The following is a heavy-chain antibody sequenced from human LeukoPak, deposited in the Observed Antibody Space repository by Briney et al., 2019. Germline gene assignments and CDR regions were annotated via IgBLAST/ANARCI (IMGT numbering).Heavy chain of an antibody. D-gene: IGHD5-18*01. Sequence: GGSLRLSCEASGYTFDDYAMHWVRQAPGKGLEWVSAISWNSGSIGYADSVKGRFTISRDNGKNSLYLQMNSLRTEDAALYYCAKGHTYGLGESYLDFWGQGTLVSVSS. V-gene: IGHV3-9*01. CDR2: ISWNSGSI. CDR1: GYTFDDYA. J-gene: IGHJ4*02. CDR3: AKGHTYGLGESYLDF.